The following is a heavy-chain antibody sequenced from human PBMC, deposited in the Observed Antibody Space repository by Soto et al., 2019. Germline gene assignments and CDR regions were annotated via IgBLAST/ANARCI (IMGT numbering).Heavy chain of an antibody. CDR3: ARLDIVVVPAANGDAFDI. D-gene: IGHD2-2*01. CDR1: GGSISSYY. Sequence: SETLSLTCTVSGGSISSYYWSWIRQPPGKGLEWIGYVYYSGSTNYNPSLKSRVTISVDTSKNQFSLKLSSVTAADTAVYYCARLDIVVVPAANGDAFDIWGQGTMVTVSS. CDR2: VYYSGST. V-gene: IGHV4-59*08. J-gene: IGHJ3*02.